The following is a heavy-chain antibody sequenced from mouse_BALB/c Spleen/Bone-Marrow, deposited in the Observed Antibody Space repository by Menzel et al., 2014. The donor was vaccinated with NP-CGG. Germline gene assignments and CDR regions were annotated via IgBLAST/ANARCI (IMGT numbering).Heavy chain of an antibody. V-gene: IGHV5-12-2*01. D-gene: IGHD3-1*01. Sequence: EVKLMEYGGGLVQPGGSLKLSCAASGFTFSSYTMSWVRQTPEKRLEWVAYISNGGGSTSYPDTVKGRFTISRDNAKNTLYLQMSSLKSEDTAMYYCSRHVGNPYAMDYWGQGTSVTVSS. CDR1: GFTFSSYT. CDR3: SRHVGNPYAMDY. J-gene: IGHJ4*01. CDR2: ISNGGGST.